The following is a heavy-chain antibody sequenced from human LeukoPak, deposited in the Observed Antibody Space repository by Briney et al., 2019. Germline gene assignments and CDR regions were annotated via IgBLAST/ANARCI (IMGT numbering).Heavy chain of an antibody. Sequence: ASVKVSCKASGYTFTSYYMHWVRQAPGQGLEWMGIINPSGGSTSYAQKFQGRVTMTRDMSTSTVYMELSSLRSEDTAVYYCARGPPSGAMVSTFDYWGQGTLVTVSS. CDR1: GYTFTSYY. CDR3: ARGPPSGAMVSTFDY. J-gene: IGHJ4*02. CDR2: INPSGGST. D-gene: IGHD5-18*01. V-gene: IGHV1-46*01.